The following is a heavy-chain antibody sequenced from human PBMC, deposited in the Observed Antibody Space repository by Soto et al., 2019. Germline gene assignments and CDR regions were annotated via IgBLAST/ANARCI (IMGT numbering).Heavy chain of an antibody. CDR3: ARDAILLDTSSWLHHYYYGMDV. J-gene: IGHJ6*02. Sequence: ASVKVSCKASGYTFTGYYMHWVRQAPGQGLEWMGWINPNSGGTNYAQKFQGRVTMTRDTSISTAYMELSRLRSDDTAVYYCARDAILLDTSSWLHHYYYGMDVWGQGTTVTVSS. V-gene: IGHV1-2*02. CDR1: GYTFTGYY. D-gene: IGHD6-13*01. CDR2: INPNSGGT.